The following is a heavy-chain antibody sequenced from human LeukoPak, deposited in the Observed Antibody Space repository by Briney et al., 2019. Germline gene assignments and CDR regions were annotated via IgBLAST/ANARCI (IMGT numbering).Heavy chain of an antibody. J-gene: IGHJ4*02. V-gene: IGHV3-23*01. Sequence: GGSLRLSCAASGFTFSSYVMNWVRLAPGKGLEWVSVISTSGGTTYYADSVKGRFTMSRDNSKNTLYLQMNSLRAEDTAVYYCAKTMYPSDWYRVLHYWGQGTLVTVSS. CDR1: GFTFSSYV. D-gene: IGHD6-19*01. CDR3: AKTMYPSDWYRVLHY. CDR2: ISTSGGTT.